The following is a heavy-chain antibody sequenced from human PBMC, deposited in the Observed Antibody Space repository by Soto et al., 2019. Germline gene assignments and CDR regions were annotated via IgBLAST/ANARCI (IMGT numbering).Heavy chain of an antibody. CDR1: GFTFRDYS. CDR2: ISSKGTTI. Sequence: GSLRLSCAASGFTFRDYSMTWIRQAPGKGLEWVSFISSKGTTIYYADSLKGRSTISRENAKNSLYLQVDSLRAEDTAVYYCARHYGDRGDDYWGQGTLVTVSS. J-gene: IGHJ4*02. CDR3: ARHYGDRGDDY. V-gene: IGHV3-11*01. D-gene: IGHD3-16*01.